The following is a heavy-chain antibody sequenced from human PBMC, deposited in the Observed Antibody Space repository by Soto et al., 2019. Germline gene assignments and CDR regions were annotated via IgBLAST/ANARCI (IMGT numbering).Heavy chain of an antibody. D-gene: IGHD3-3*01. CDR3: ARGGIGRLRFLLPDAIDY. V-gene: IGHV4-31*03. Sequence: QVQLQESGPGLVKPSQTLSLTCTVSGGSISSGGYYWSWIRQHPGKGLEWIGYIYYSGSTYYNPSLKSRVTISVDTSKNQFSLKLSSVTAADTAVYYCARGGIGRLRFLLPDAIDYWGQGTLVTVSS. J-gene: IGHJ4*02. CDR2: IYYSGST. CDR1: GGSISSGGYY.